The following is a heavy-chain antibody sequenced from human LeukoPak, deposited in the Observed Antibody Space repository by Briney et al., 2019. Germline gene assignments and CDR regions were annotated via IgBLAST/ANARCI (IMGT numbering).Heavy chain of an antibody. Sequence: GGSLRLSCAASGFTFSNYEMNWVRQAPGKGLEWVSYISSSGSTIYYADTVKGRFTISRDNAKNSLYLQMNSLRAEDTAVYYCAELGITMIGGVWGKGTTVTISS. CDR2: ISSSGSTI. D-gene: IGHD3-10*02. J-gene: IGHJ6*04. CDR3: AELGITMIGGV. V-gene: IGHV3-48*03. CDR1: GFTFSNYE.